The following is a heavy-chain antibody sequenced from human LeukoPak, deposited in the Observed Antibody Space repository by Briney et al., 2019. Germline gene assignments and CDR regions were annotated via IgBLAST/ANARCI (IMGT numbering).Heavy chain of an antibody. CDR2: IYTSGST. CDR3: ARERVWRYCGGDSCGWFDP. J-gene: IGHJ5*02. V-gene: IGHV4-61*02. Sequence: PSETLSLTCTVSGYSISSGYYWSWIRQPAGKGLGWIGRIYTSGSTNYNPSLKSRVTISVDTSKNQFSLKLSSVTAADTAVYYCARERVWRYCGGDSCGWFDPWGQGTLVTVSS. CDR1: GYSISSGYY. D-gene: IGHD2-21*02.